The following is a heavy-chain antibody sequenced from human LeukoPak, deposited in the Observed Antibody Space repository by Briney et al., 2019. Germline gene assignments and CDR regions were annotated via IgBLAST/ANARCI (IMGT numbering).Heavy chain of an antibody. CDR1: GGSISSYY. D-gene: IGHD6-13*01. Sequence: SETLSLTCTVSGGSISSYYWSWIRQPPGKGLEWIGYIYYSGSTNYNPSLKSRVTISVDTSKNQFSLKLSSVTAADTAVYYCARDFGEAAAGTGDWFDPWGQGTLVTVSS. CDR3: ARDFGEAAAGTGDWFDP. J-gene: IGHJ5*02. V-gene: IGHV4-59*01. CDR2: IYYSGST.